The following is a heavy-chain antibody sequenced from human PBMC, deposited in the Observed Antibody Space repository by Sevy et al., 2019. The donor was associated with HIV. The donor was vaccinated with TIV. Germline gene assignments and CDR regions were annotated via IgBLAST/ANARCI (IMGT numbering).Heavy chain of an antibody. CDR3: ARGEDIVVVVADRTFDY. CDR1: GGSFSGYY. V-gene: IGHV4-34*01. CDR2: INHSGST. D-gene: IGHD2-15*01. J-gene: IGHJ4*02. Sequence: SETLSLTCAVYGGSFSGYYWSWIRQPPGKGLERIGEINHSGSTKYNPSLKSRVTISVDTSKNQFSLKLSSVTAADTAVYYCARGEDIVVVVADRTFDYWGQGTLVTVSS.